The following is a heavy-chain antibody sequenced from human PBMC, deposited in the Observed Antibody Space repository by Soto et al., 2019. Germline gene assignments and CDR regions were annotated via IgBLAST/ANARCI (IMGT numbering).Heavy chain of an antibody. J-gene: IGHJ5*02. D-gene: IGHD1-26*01. V-gene: IGHV4-61*08. CDR1: GDSVSSGAYY. CDR3: ARVKRSTSRLDP. Sequence: QVQLQESGPGLVKPSETLSRTCSVSGDSVSSGAYYWSWIRQPPGKGLEWIGYVYYSGSTSYNPSLETGVTISVDTSKNQFSLKLTSVTPADTAIYYCARVKRSTSRLDPWGQGTLVTVSS. CDR2: VYYSGST.